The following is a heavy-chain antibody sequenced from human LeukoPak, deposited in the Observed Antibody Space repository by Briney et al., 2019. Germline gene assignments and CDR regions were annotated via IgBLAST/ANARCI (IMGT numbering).Heavy chain of an antibody. CDR3: ARDFYPATVVCYYCYGLDV. CDR1: GYTFTNYG. J-gene: IGHJ6*02. V-gene: IGHV1-18*01. CDR2: ISAYNGNT. D-gene: IGHD4-4*01. Sequence: GASVTVSCKASGYTFTNYGISWVRQAPGQGLEWMGWISAYNGNTNYAQNVQDRVTMTTDASTSSAYLELRSLRSDDTAVYYCARDFYPATVVCYYCYGLDVWGQGTTVTVPS.